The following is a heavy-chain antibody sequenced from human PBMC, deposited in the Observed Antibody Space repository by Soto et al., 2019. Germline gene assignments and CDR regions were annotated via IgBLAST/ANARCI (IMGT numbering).Heavy chain of an antibody. Sequence: EVQLVESGGGLVQPGWSLRLSCAASGCNFSSYSMNLVRQAPGKRLEWVSYISGSSSTIYYADSVKGRFSISSDKAKNSLYLQINSLRAEDTAVYYWAREGGNLNWFDPWGKGTLITVSS. D-gene: IGHD1-26*01. CDR3: AREGGNLNWFDP. CDR2: ISGSSSTI. CDR1: GCNFSSYS. J-gene: IGHJ5*02. V-gene: IGHV3-48*01.